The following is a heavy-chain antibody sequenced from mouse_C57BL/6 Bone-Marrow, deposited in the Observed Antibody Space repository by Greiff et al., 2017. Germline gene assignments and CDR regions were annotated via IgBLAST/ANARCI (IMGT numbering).Heavy chain of an antibody. CDR2: IYPSDSET. CDR1: GYTFTSYW. Sequence: QVQLQQPGAELVRPGSSVKLSCKASGYTFTSYWMDWVKQRPGQGLEWIGNIYPSDSETHYNQKFKDKATLTVDKSSITAYMQLSSLTSEDSAVYYCAKGNSLFDYWGQGTTLTVSS. V-gene: IGHV1-61*01. CDR3: AKGNSLFDY. D-gene: IGHD2-1*01. J-gene: IGHJ2*01.